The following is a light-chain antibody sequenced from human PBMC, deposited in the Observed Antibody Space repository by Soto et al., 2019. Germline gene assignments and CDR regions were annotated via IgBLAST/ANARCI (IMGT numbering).Light chain of an antibody. CDR3: AAWDDSLNGRWV. CDR1: SSNIGSNT. CDR2: SNN. V-gene: IGLV1-44*01. J-gene: IGLJ3*02. Sequence: QAVVTHPPSASGTPGQRVTISCSGSSSNIGSNTVNWYQQLPGTAPKLLIYSNNQRPSGVPDRFSGSKSGTSASLAISGLQSEDEADYYCAAWDDSLNGRWVFGGGTKLTVL.